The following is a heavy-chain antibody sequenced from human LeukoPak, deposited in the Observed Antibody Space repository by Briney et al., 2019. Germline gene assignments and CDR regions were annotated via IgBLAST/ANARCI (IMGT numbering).Heavy chain of an antibody. CDR3: ARGYSSSWYDLYYFDY. V-gene: IGHV3-21*01. D-gene: IGHD6-13*01. CDR2: ISSRGSYI. CDR1: GFTFSDYN. J-gene: IGHJ4*02. Sequence: GGSLRLSCAASGFTFSDYNINWVRQAPGKGLEWVSSISSRGSYIYYADSVKGRFAISADNAMNSLYLQMNSLRAEDTAVYYCARGYSSSWYDLYYFDYWGQGTLVTVFS.